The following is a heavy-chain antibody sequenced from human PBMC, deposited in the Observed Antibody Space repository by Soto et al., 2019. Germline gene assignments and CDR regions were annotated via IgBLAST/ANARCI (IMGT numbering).Heavy chain of an antibody. V-gene: IGHV3-23*01. CDR1: GFTFSSYA. D-gene: IGHD3-10*01. CDR2: ISGSGGST. CDR3: AKEVRGYYYYMDV. J-gene: IGHJ6*03. Sequence: EVQLLESGGGLVQPGGSLRLSCAASGFTFSSYAMSWVRQAPGKWLEWVSAISGSGGSTYYTDSGKGRFTISGDNSKNTLYLQMSSLRAEDTAVYYCAKEVRGYYYYMDVWGKGTTVTVSS.